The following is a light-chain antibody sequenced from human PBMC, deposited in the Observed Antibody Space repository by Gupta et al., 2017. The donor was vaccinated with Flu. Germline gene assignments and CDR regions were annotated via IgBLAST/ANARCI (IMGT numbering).Light chain of an antibody. Sequence: SSLSASVGDRVTITCRASQSISSYLNWYQQKPGKAPKLLIYAASSLQSGVPSRFSGSGSGTDFTLTISSRQPEDFATYYCQQSDSTPMYTFGQGTKLEIK. CDR2: AAS. CDR3: QQSDSTPMYT. V-gene: IGKV1-39*01. CDR1: QSISSY. J-gene: IGKJ2*01.